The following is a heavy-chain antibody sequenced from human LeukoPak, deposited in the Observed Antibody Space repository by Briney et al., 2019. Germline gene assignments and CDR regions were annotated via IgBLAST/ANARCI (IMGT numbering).Heavy chain of an antibody. CDR2: INHSGST. CDR3: ARGCLDY. D-gene: IGHD5/OR15-5a*01. J-gene: IGHJ4*02. V-gene: IGHV4-34*01. Sequence: SETLSLTCAVYGGSFSGYYWSWIRQPPGKGLEWIGEINHSGSTNYNPSLKSRVTISVDTSKNQFSLKLSSVTAADTAVYYCARGCLDYWGQGTLVTVSS. CDR1: GGSFSGYY.